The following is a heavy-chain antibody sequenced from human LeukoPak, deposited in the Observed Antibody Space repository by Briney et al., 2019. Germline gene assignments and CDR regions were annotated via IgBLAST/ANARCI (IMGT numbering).Heavy chain of an antibody. V-gene: IGHV1-18*01. D-gene: IGHD3-22*01. CDR1: GYSFTSYG. Sequence: ASVKVSCKASGYSFTSYGISWVRQAPGQGLEWMGWISAHNGNTNYAQKLQGRVTMTTDTSTSTAYMELRTLRSDDTAVYYCARDHSYASRGGSFDYWGQGTLVTVSS. CDR3: ARDHSYASRGGSFDY. J-gene: IGHJ4*02. CDR2: ISAHNGNT.